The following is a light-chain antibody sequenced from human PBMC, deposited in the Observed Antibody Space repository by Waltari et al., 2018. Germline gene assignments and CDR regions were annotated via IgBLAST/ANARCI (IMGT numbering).Light chain of an antibody. V-gene: IGLV2-11*01. CDR2: DVN. Sequence: QSALTQPRSVSGSPGQSVAISCTGTNSDVGGYNYVSWYQHHPGKAPKLMIYDVNKRPSGVPDRFSGSKSGNTASLTISGLQAEDEAEYCCCSYAGSTSWLFGGGTKLTVL. CDR1: NSDVGGYNY. CDR3: CSYAGSTSWL. J-gene: IGLJ3*02.